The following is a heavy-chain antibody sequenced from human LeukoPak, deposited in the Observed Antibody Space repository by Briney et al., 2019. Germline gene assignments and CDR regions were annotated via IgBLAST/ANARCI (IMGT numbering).Heavy chain of an antibody. D-gene: IGHD3-16*02. CDR3: ATSSLQGDYVWGSYRAGFDY. CDR1: GYTFTSYD. J-gene: IGHJ4*02. V-gene: IGHV1-8*01. Sequence: ASVKVSCKASGYTFTSYDINWVRQATGQGLEWMGWMNPNSGNTGYAQKFQGRVTMTRNTSISTAYMELSSLRSEDTAVYYCATSSLQGDYVWGSYRAGFDYWGQGTLVTVSS. CDR2: MNPNSGNT.